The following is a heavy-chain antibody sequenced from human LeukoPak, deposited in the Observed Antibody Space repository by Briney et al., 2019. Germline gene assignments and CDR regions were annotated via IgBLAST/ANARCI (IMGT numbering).Heavy chain of an antibody. CDR1: GFTFSSYA. CDR2: ISASGGST. Sequence: PGGSLRLSCAASGFTFSSYATSWVRQAPGKGLEWVSAISASGGSTYHADSVKGRFTISRDNSKNTVNLQMNSLRGEDTAVYYCVKVGGSGYYPDIWVQGTMVTVSS. J-gene: IGHJ3*02. V-gene: IGHV3-23*01. CDR3: VKVGGSGYYPDI. D-gene: IGHD3-22*01.